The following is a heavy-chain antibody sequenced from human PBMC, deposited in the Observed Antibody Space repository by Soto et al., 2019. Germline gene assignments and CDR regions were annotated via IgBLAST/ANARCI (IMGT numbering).Heavy chain of an antibody. CDR2: IIPIFGTA. J-gene: IGHJ6*03. Sequence: GASVKVSCKASGGTFSSYAISWVRQAPGQGLEWMGGIIPIFGTANYAQKFQGRVTITADESTSTAYMELSSLRSEDTAVYYCARHVGCRVLRFLEWLPPREDNYYMDVWGKGTTVTVSS. CDR3: ARHVGCRVLRFLEWLPPREDNYYMDV. D-gene: IGHD3-3*01. CDR1: GGTFSSYA. V-gene: IGHV1-69*13.